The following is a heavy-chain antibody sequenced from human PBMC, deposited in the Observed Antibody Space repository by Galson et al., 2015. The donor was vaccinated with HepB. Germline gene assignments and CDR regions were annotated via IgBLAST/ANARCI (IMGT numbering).Heavy chain of an antibody. Sequence: SCKASGYTLTTYAISWVRQAPGQGLEWMGWISAYNGNTNYAQKLQGRVTMTTDTSTTTAYMELKSLRSDDTAVYYCARGDDFLTGYYRGFDYWGQGTLLTVSS. D-gene: IGHD3/OR15-3a*01. J-gene: IGHJ4*02. CDR1: GYTLTTYA. V-gene: IGHV1-18*01. CDR2: ISAYNGNT. CDR3: ARGDDFLTGYYRGFDY.